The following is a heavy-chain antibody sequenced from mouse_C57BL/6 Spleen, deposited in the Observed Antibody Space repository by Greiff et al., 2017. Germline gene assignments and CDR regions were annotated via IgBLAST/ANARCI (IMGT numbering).Heavy chain of an antibody. CDR1: GYTFTSYW. CDR2: IDANSGGT. Sequence: QVQLQQPGAELVKPGASVKLSCKASGYTFTSYWMHWVKQRPGRGLEWIGRIDANSGGTKYNEKFKSKATLTVDKPSSTAYMQLSSLTSEDSAVYYCARSVLRFYYFDYWGQGTTLTVSS. J-gene: IGHJ2*01. D-gene: IGHD1-1*01. CDR3: ARSVLRFYYFDY. V-gene: IGHV1-72*01.